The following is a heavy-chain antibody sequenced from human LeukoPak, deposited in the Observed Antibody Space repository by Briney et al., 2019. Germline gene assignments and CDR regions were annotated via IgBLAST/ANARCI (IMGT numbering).Heavy chain of an antibody. CDR1: GGTFSSYA. J-gene: IGHJ5*02. Sequence: SVKVSCKASGGTFSSYAISWVRQAPGQGLEWMGGIIPIFGTANYAQKFQGRVTITADESTSTAYMELSSLRSEDTAVYYCAKDRGVHYYGSERGLYNWFDPWGQGTLVTVSS. CDR2: IIPIFGTA. D-gene: IGHD3-10*01. V-gene: IGHV1-69*13. CDR3: AKDRGVHYYGSERGLYNWFDP.